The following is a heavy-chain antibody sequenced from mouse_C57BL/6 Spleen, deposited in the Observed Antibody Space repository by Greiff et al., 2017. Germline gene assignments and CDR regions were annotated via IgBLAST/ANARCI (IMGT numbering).Heavy chain of an antibody. CDR3: ARGDYYGSSYDV. Sequence: QVQLQPGAELVKPGASVKMSCKASGYTFTSYWITWVKQRPGQGLEWVGDIYPGRGSTNYNEKFKSKATLTVDTSSSTAYMQHSSLTSEDSAVYYCARGDYYGSSYDVWGKGTTVTVSS. CDR1: GYTFTSYW. J-gene: IGHJ1*03. V-gene: IGHV1-55*01. CDR2: IYPGRGST. D-gene: IGHD1-1*01.